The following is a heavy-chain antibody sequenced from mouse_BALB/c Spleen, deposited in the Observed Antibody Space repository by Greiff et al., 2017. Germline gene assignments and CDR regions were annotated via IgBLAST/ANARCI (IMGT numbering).Heavy chain of an antibody. D-gene: IGHD2-10*02. CDR1: GYTFTDHA. CDR2: ISPGNGDI. CDR3: REWEYDPPATYYFDD. V-gene: IGHV1S53*02. J-gene: IGHJ2*01. Sequence: QVQLQQSDAELVKPGASVKISCKASGYTFTDHAIHWVKQKPEQGLEWIGYISPGNGDIKYNEKFKGKATLTADKSSSTAYMQLNSLTSEDSAVYFCREWEYDPPATYYFDDWGQGTTLTVSS.